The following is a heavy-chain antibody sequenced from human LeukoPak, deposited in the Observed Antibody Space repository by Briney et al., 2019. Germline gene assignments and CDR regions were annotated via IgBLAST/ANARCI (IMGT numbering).Heavy chain of an antibody. Sequence: SETLSLTCAVYGGSFGGYYWSWIRQPPGKGLEWIGEINHSGSTNYNPSLKSRVTISVDTSKNQFSLKLSSVTAADTAVYYCARGSRMVRGTVDYWGQGTLVTVSS. CDR1: GGSFGGYY. D-gene: IGHD3-10*01. CDR3: ARGSRMVRGTVDY. V-gene: IGHV4-34*01. CDR2: INHSGST. J-gene: IGHJ4*02.